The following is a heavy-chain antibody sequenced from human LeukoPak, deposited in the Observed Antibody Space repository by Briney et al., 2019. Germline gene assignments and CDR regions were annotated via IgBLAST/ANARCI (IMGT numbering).Heavy chain of an antibody. CDR3: AKDLLLWFGELSYFDY. J-gene: IGHJ4*02. D-gene: IGHD3-10*01. CDR1: GFTFSSYG. V-gene: IGHV3-30*18. Sequence: GGSLRLSCAASGFTFSSYGMHWVRQAPGKGLEWVAVISYDGSNKYYADSVKGRFTISRDNSKNTLYLQMNSLRAEDTAVYYCAKDLLLWFGELSYFDYWGQGTLVTVSS. CDR2: ISYDGSNK.